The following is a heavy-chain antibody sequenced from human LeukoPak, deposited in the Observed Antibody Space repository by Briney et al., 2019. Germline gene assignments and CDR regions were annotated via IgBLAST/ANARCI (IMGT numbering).Heavy chain of an antibody. J-gene: IGHJ1*01. CDR1: GGSMSGYF. CDR3: ARSITSSWYGDFQH. Sequence: KASETLSLTCTISGGSMSGYFWSWIRQPPGKGLEWIGNIYYSGSTNYNPSLKSRVTISVDTSKNQFSLKLSSVTAADTAVYYCARSITSSWYGDFQHWGQGTLVTVSS. V-gene: IGHV4-59*01. CDR2: IYYSGST. D-gene: IGHD6-13*01.